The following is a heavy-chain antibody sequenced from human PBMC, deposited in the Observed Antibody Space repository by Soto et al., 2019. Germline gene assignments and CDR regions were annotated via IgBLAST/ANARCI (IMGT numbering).Heavy chain of an antibody. Sequence: GASVKVSCKASGDTFTNYGFNWVRQAPGQGLEWVGWINPYKCKTNFAQKLQGRVTMTTDTSTGTAYMELRSLTSDDTAVYYCAKGLPGDYYGMDVWGQGTTVTVSS. CDR1: GDTFTNYG. CDR3: AKGLPGDYYGMDV. D-gene: IGHD4-17*01. CDR2: INPYKCKT. V-gene: IGHV1-18*01. J-gene: IGHJ6*02.